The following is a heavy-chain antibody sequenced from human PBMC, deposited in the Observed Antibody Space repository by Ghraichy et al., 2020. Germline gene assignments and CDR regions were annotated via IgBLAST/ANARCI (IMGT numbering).Heavy chain of an antibody. CDR1: GGSVSSDGYC. CDR2: IYYSGST. J-gene: IGHJ4*02. Sequence: SETLSLTCTVSGGSVSSDGYCWSWIRQPPGKGLEWLGYIYYSGSTKYNPSLRSRVTISLDTSKNQFSLRLTSVTAADTAVYYCARDRLRRVVASFDYWGQGNLVTVSS. D-gene: IGHD2-21*01. CDR3: ARDRLRRVVASFDY. V-gene: IGHV4-61*08.